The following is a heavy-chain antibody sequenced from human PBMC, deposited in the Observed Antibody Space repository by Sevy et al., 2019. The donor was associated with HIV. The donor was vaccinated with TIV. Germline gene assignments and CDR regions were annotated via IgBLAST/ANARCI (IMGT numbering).Heavy chain of an antibody. D-gene: IGHD3-22*01. CDR3: ARCYYDSSGKYYFDY. J-gene: IGHJ4*02. V-gene: IGHV4-38-2*01. CDR1: GYSISSGYY. CDR2: IFHGGSSGST. Sequence: AESLSLTCAVSGYSISSGYYWGWIRQPPGKGLKWIGNIFHGGSSGSTYYNPSLKSRLTISVDTSKNQFSLKLSSVTAADTAVYYCARCYYDSSGKYYFDYWGQGTLVTVSS.